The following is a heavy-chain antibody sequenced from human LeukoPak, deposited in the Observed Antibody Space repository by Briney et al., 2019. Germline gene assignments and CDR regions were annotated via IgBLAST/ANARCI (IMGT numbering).Heavy chain of an antibody. V-gene: IGHV4-4*02. CDR2: IYHSGST. CDR1: GDSISSSHW. CDR3: ASGLYGSGRAWAFDI. Sequence: PSETLSLTCAVSGDSISSSHWWSWVRQPPGKGLEWIGEIYHSGSTNYNPSLKSRVTILVDKSRNQFSLKLSSVSAADTAVYHCASGLYGSGRAWAFDIWGQGTMVTVSS. J-gene: IGHJ3*02. D-gene: IGHD3-10*01.